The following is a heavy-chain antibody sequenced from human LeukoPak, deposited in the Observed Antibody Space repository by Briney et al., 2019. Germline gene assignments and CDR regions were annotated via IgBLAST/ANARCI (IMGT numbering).Heavy chain of an antibody. CDR1: GFSFSNYA. CDR3: AKMTGVVVAATPDY. J-gene: IGHJ4*02. CDR2: ISGSGGST. D-gene: IGHD2-15*01. Sequence: GGSLRLSCAASGFSFSNYAVSWVRQAPGKGLEWVSTISGSGGSTYYADSVKGRFTISRDNSKNTLYLRMNSLRAEDTAVYYCAKMTGVVVAATPDYWGQGTLVIVSS. V-gene: IGHV3-23*01.